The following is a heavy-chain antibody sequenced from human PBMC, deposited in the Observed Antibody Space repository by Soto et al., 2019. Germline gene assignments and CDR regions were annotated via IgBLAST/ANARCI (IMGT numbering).Heavy chain of an antibody. D-gene: IGHD3-16*01. CDR2: INPNSGDT. V-gene: IGHV1-2*02. CDR1: GYTFTGYY. Sequence: GASVKVSCTTSGYTFTGYYMHRVRQAPGQGLEWMGWINPNSGDTKYAQKFQGRVTMTRDTSISTAYMELSSLRSDDTAVYFCARDRGAGYYGMDVWGQGTTVTVSS. CDR3: ARDRGAGYYGMDV. J-gene: IGHJ6*02.